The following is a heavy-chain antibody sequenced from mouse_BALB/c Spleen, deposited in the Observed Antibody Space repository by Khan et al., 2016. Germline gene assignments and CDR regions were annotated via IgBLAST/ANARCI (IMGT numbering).Heavy chain of an antibody. CDR1: GYDFSRYW. D-gene: IGHD1-1*01. CDR2: INPDSSTI. CDR3: ERAGYYGYLAY. V-gene: IGHV4-1*02. Sequence: EVKLLESGGGLVQPGGSLKLSCAASGYDFSRYWMSWVRQAPGKGLEWIGEINPDSSTINYTPSLKDKFIISRDNANNTLYLQMSKVRSEDTALYYCERAGYYGYLAYWGQGTLVSVSA. J-gene: IGHJ3*01.